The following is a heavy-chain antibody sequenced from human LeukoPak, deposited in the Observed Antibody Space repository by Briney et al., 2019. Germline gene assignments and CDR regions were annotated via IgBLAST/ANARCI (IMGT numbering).Heavy chain of an antibody. CDR1: GGSISSSSYH. J-gene: IGHJ4*02. CDR2: MYYRGTT. D-gene: IGHD2-21*01. V-gene: IGHV4-39*02. Sequence: PSETLSHACSVSGGSISSSSYHWGWIRQSPGKGVEWIGSMYYRGTTYENSSLKSRLTLSIDTSNNHFSLKLTSVTAADTAVYFCAREYSRCVVAGSRPDLWGQGLLLTVPS. CDR3: AREYSRCVVAGSRPDL.